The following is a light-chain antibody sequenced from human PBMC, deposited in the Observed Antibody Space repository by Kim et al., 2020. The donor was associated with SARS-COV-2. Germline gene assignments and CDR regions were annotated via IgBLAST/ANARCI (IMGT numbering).Light chain of an antibody. CDR3: MQATHWPPCT. CDR2: KVS. J-gene: IGKJ1*01. CDR1: QRLVHSDRITY. Sequence: LASSSCRSSQRLVHSDRITYLNWLQPKPGQSPRRLIYKVSNRDSGVPDRFSGSGSDTEFTLKISTVEAEDVGVYYCMQATHWPPCTFGQGTKLEI. V-gene: IGKV2-30*02.